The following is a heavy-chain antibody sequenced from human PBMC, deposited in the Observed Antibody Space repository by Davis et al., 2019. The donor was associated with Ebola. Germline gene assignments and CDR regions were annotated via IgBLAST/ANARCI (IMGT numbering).Heavy chain of an antibody. CDR1: GYSFTSYW. Sequence: PGGSLRLSCKGSGYSFTSYWIGWVRQMPGKGLEWMGIIYPGDSDTRYSPSFQGQVTISADESFSTAYLQWSSLKASDTAMYYCARGTSLARNFDYWGQGTLVTVSS. J-gene: IGHJ4*02. CDR3: ARGTSLARNFDY. V-gene: IGHV5-51*01. D-gene: IGHD3-3*02. CDR2: IYPGDSDT.